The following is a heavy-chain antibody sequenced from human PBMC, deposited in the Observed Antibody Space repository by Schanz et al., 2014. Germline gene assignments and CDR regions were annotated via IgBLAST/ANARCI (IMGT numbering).Heavy chain of an antibody. CDR1: GFTFSSYG. D-gene: IGHD1-26*01. J-gene: IGHJ4*02. V-gene: IGHV3-30*02. Sequence: QVQLVESGGGVVQPGGSLRLSCAASGFTFSSYGMHWVRQAPGKGLEWVAFIRFDGSNKYYADSVKGRFTISRDNSKNTLYLQMNSLRAEDTAVYYCAKEGSIYWDRSVDYWGQGTLVTVSS. CDR2: IRFDGSNK. CDR3: AKEGSIYWDRSVDY.